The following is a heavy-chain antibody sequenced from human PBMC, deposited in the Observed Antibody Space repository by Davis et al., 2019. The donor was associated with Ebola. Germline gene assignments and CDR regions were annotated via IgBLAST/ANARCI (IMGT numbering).Heavy chain of an antibody. CDR3: SARGGYYTQDFDY. V-gene: IGHV1-2*02. Sequence: ASVTVSCKASVYTFTAYFIHWVRQAPGQGLEWMGWINPNSGGTNYAQKFQGRVTMTRDTSINTAYIELTRLKSDDTAVYYCSARGGYYTQDFDYWGQGSLVTVSS. D-gene: IGHD3-3*01. J-gene: IGHJ4*02. CDR2: INPNSGGT. CDR1: VYTFTAYF.